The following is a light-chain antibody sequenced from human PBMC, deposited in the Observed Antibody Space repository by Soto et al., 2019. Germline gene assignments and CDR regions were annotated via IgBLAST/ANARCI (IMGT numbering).Light chain of an antibody. CDR1: QSVSSNH. V-gene: IGKV3-20*01. Sequence: DIVLKQSPGTLSLSPGERATLYCRASQSVSSNHLAWYQQKPGQAPRLLIYGGSSRATGIPVRFSGSGSETDFTLTITRLEPEDFAMYYCQQYSSSRTFGQGTMVDI. CDR3: QQYSSSRT. CDR2: GGS. J-gene: IGKJ1*01.